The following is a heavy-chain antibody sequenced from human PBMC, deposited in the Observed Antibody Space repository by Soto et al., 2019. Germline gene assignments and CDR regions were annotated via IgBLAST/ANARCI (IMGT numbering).Heavy chain of an antibody. V-gene: IGHV1-18*04. CDR1: GYAFTRDR. CDR2: ISAYNGNT. CDR3: ARGRTHDY. Sequence: ASVKVSWKGSGYAFTRDRSSWVRQAPGQGLECMGWISAYNGNTNYAQKLQVRVTMTTDTSTSTAYMELRSLRSDDTAVYYCARGRTHDYRGQATLVTVPS. J-gene: IGHJ4*02.